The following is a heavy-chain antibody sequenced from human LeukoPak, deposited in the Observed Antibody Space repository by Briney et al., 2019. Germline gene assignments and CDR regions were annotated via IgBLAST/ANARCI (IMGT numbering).Heavy chain of an antibody. D-gene: IGHD6-19*01. J-gene: IGHJ5*02. CDR1: GGTFSSYT. Sequence: SVKVSCKASGGTFSSYTISWVRQAPGQGLEWMGGIIPIFGTANYAQKFQGRVTITTDESTSTAYMELSSLRSEDTAVYYCARDGQQTAVAGANWFDPWGQGTLVTVSS. CDR2: IIPIFGTA. CDR3: ARDGQQTAVAGANWFDP. V-gene: IGHV1-69*05.